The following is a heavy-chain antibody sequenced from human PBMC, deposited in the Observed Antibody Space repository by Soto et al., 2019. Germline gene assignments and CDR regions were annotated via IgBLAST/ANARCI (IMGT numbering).Heavy chain of an antibody. V-gene: IGHV4-30-2*01. D-gene: IGHD4-17*01. CDR1: CGSISSGGYS. Sequence: SETLSLTCAVSCGSISSGGYSWSWIRQPPGKGLEWIGYIYHSGSTYYNPSLKSRVTISVDRSKNQFSLKLSSVTAADTAVYYCARGRGYGDYDYWYFDLWGRGTLVTVSS. CDR2: IYHSGST. J-gene: IGHJ2*01. CDR3: ARGRGYGDYDYWYFDL.